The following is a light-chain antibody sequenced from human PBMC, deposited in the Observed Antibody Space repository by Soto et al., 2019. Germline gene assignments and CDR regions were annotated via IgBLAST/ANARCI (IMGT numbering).Light chain of an antibody. J-gene: IGLJ2*01. V-gene: IGLV2-14*01. CDR2: EVS. CDR1: STDVGRYHY. CDR3: SSYTNTGSLVV. Sequence: QSALTQPASMSGSPGQSITISCTGTSTDVGRYHYVSWYQQHPGKAPKLIIYEVSHRPSGVSNRFSGSKSGSTASLTISGLQAEDESDYYCSSYTNTGSLVVFGGGTKLTVL.